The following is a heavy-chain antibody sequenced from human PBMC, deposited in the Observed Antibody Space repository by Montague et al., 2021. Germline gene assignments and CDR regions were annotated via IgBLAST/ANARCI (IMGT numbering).Heavy chain of an antibody. D-gene: IGHD2-15*01. CDR3: ARSLYCKGGSCYSGSDP. CDR2: FYYNGST. Sequence: SETLSLTCTVSGGSISTTSYYWGWIRQPLGKGLEFIGVFYYNGSTYHNPSLKSRVTVSIDTSKNQFSLKLSSVTAADTAVYYCARSLYCKGGSCYSGSDPWGQGTLVTVSS. CDR1: GGSISTTSYY. J-gene: IGHJ5*02. V-gene: IGHV4-39*01.